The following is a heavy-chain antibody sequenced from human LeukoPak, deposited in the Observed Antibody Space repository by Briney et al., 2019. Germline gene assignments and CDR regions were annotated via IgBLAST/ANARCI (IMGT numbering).Heavy chain of an antibody. Sequence: GGSLRLSCAASGFTFSSYSMNWVRQAPGKGLEWVSSISSSSSYIYYADSVKGRFTISRDNAKNSLYLQMNSLRAEDTAVYYCARGFGGFPQPKRLDYWGQGTLVTVSS. CDR3: ARGFGGFPQPKRLDY. V-gene: IGHV3-21*04. D-gene: IGHD2-15*01. CDR1: GFTFSSYS. CDR2: ISSSSSYI. J-gene: IGHJ4*02.